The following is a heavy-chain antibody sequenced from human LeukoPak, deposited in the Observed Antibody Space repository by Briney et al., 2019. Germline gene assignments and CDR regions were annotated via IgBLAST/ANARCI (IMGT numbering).Heavy chain of an antibody. J-gene: IGHJ5*02. CDR2: INWNGGST. CDR1: GFTFDDYA. CDR3: ARDSGYDWFYNWFDP. Sequence: GGSLRLSCAASGFTFDDYAMSWVRQAPGKGLERVSGINWNGGSTGYADSVKGRFTISRDNAKKSLYLQMNSLRVEDTALYYCARDSGYDWFYNWFDPWGQGALVTVSS. V-gene: IGHV3-20*04. D-gene: IGHD5-12*01.